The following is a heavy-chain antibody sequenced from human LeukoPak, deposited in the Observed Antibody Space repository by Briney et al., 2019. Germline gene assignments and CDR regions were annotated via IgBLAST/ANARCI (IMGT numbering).Heavy chain of an antibody. V-gene: IGHV3-30*03. CDR2: ISYDGSNK. J-gene: IGHJ4*02. CDR1: GFTFSSYW. Sequence: GSLRLSCAASGFTFSSYWMHWVRQAPGKGLEWVAVISYDGSNKYYADSVKGRFTISRDNSKNTLYLQMNSLRVEDTAVYYCARDDPGGIDSWGQGTLVTVSS. D-gene: IGHD1-1*01. CDR3: ARDDPGGIDS.